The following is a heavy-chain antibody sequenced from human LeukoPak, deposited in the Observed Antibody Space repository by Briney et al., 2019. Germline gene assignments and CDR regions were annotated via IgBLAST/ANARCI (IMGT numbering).Heavy chain of an antibody. CDR1: GYTFTSYD. D-gene: IGHD6-19*01. CDR3: ARRPSSGWYYFDY. V-gene: IGHV1-2*02. J-gene: IGHJ4*02. Sequence: ASVKVSCKASGYTFTSYDINWVRQAPGQGLEWMGWINPNSGGTNYAQKFQGRVTMTRDTSISTAYMELSRLRSDDTAVYYCARRPSSGWYYFDYWGQGTLVTVSS. CDR2: INPNSGGT.